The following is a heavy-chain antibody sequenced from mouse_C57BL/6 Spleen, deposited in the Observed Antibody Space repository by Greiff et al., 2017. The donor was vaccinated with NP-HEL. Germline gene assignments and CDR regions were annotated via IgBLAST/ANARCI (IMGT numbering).Heavy chain of an antibody. CDR2: INPNNGGT. CDR3: ARAYYSNYGWFAY. V-gene: IGHV1-22*01. Sequence: EVQLQQSGPELVKPGASVKMSCKASGYTFTDYNMHWVKQSHGKSLEWIGYINPNNGGTSYNQKFKGKATLTVNKSSSTAYMELRSLTSEDSAVYYCARAYYSNYGWFAYWGQGTLVTVSA. J-gene: IGHJ3*01. D-gene: IGHD2-5*01. CDR1: GYTFTDYN.